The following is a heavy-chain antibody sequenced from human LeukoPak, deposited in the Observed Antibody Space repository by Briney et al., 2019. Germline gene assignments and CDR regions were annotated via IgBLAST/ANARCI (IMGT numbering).Heavy chain of an antibody. CDR1: GGSISSGGYS. CDR3: ARDMATVTYAFDI. CDR2: IYYSGST. D-gene: IGHD4-11*01. Sequence: SETLSLTCTVSGGSISSGGYSWSWIRQHPGKGLEWIGYIYYSGSTYYNPSLKSRVTISVVTSKNQFSLKLSSVTAADTAVYYCARDMATVTYAFDIWGQGTMVTVSS. J-gene: IGHJ3*02. V-gene: IGHV4-31*03.